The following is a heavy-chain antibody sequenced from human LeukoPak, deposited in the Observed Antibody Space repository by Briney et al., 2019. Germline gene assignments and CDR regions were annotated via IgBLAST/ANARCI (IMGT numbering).Heavy chain of an antibody. V-gene: IGHV3-48*01. CDR1: GFTFSSYS. CDR2: ISTSRTTI. D-gene: IGHD2-8*01. J-gene: IGHJ5*02. CDR3: ARGAAMDGPYNWFDP. Sequence: GGSLRLSCAASGFTFSSYSMNWVRQAPGKGLEWVSYISTSRTTIYYADSVKGLFTISRDNAKNSVDLQMNSLRAEDTAVYYCARGAAMDGPYNWFDPWGQGTLVTVSS.